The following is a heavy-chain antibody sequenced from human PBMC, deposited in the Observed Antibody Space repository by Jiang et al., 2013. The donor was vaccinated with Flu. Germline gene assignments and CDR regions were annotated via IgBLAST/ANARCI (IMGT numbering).Heavy chain of an antibody. CDR1: GGSISGNS. CDR2: IYYSGYTSGTP. V-gene: IGHV4-59*01. CDR3: ARVKGYCSGSTCKPYFDF. J-gene: IGHJ4*02. Sequence: PGLLKPSETLSLTCNVSGGSISGNSWSWIRQPPGKGLEYIGYIYYSGYTSGTPNYNPSLKSRLSISVDTSNNQFSLKLSSVTAADTAMYYCARVKGYCSGSTCKPYFDFWGQGSLVTVSS. D-gene: IGHD2-15*01.